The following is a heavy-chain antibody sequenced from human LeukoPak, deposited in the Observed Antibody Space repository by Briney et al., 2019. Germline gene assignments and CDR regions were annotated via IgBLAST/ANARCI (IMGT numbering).Heavy chain of an antibody. CDR2: FDPEDGET. Sequence: ASVKVSCKVSGYTLTELSMHWVRRAPGKGLEWMGGFDPEDGETIYAQKFQGRVTMTEDTSTDTAYMELSSLRSEDTAVYYCATGIEGQQLVGTRYYYYGMDVWGQGTTVTVSS. V-gene: IGHV1-24*01. J-gene: IGHJ6*02. CDR1: GYTLTELS. D-gene: IGHD6-13*01. CDR3: ATGIEGQQLVGTRYYYYGMDV.